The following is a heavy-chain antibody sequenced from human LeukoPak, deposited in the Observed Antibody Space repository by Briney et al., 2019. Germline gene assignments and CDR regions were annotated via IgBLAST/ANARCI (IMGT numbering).Heavy chain of an antibody. CDR2: IWSDGTEK. J-gene: IGHJ4*02. Sequence: PGGSLRLSCATSGFTFRAYDMHWVRQPPGKGLEWVAVIWSDGTEKYYADAVKGRFTISRDNSKNTLYLQMNSLRGEDTAVYYCAKDAQRGFDYSNSLEYWGQGTLVTVSS. D-gene: IGHD4-11*01. CDR1: GFTFRAYD. CDR3: AKDAQRGFDYSNSLEY. V-gene: IGHV3-33*06.